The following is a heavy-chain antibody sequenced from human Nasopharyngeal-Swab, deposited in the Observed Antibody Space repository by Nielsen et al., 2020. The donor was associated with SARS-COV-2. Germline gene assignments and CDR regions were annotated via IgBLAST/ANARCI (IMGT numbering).Heavy chain of an antibody. CDR3: ASGGSGSNYYMDV. CDR2: IYSSGST. CDR1: GGSMNSDNFY. D-gene: IGHD3-22*01. Sequence: SETLSVTCTVSGGSMNSDNFYWGWIRLPPGKGLDWIGNIYSSGSTYFNPSLKGRVTISLDTSKNQFSLRLYSVTAADTAVYYCASGGSGSNYYMDVWGKGTTVTVSS. V-gene: IGHV4-39*07. J-gene: IGHJ6*03.